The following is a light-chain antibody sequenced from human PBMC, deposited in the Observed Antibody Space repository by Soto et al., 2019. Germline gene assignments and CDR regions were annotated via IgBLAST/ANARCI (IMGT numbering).Light chain of an antibody. V-gene: IGLV2-8*01. CDR2: EVN. J-gene: IGLJ3*02. CDR1: SGDIGGYKF. CDR3: SSYAGSNNVL. Sequence: QSALTQPPSASGSPGQSVTISCTGTSGDIGGYKFVSWYQQHPGKAPKLMIFEVNKRPSGVPDRFSGSKSGNTASLTVSGLQAEDDADYYCSSYAGSNNVLFGGGTQLTVL.